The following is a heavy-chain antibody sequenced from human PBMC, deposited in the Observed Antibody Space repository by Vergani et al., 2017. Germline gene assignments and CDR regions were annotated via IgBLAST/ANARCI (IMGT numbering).Heavy chain of an antibody. CDR3: ARVPDYYDSSGMYFHY. CDR2: INAGNGNT. CDR1: GYTFTSYA. J-gene: IGHJ4*02. D-gene: IGHD3-22*01. V-gene: IGHV1-3*01. Sequence: QVQLVQSGAEVKKPGASVKVSCKASGYTFTSYAMHWVRQAPGQRLEWMGWINAGNGNTKYSQKFQGRVTITRDTSASTAYMELSSLRSEDTAVYYYARVPDYYDSSGMYFHYWGQGTLVTVSS.